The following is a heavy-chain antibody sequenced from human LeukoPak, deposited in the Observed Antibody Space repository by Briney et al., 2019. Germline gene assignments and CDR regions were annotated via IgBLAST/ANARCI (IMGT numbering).Heavy chain of an antibody. Sequence: GGSLRLSCAASGFTFSSYGMHWVRQAPGKGLEWVAFIRYDGSNKYYADSMKGRFTISKDNSKNTVDMEMNSLRAEDTAVYYCARDRGWAVDFWGQGALVTVSS. CDR1: GFTFSSYG. D-gene: IGHD6-19*01. J-gene: IGHJ4*02. V-gene: IGHV3-30*02. CDR2: IRYDGSNK. CDR3: ARDRGWAVDF.